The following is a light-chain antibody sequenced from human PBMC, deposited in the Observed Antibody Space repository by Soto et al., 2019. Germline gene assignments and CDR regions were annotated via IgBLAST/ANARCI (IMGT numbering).Light chain of an antibody. Sequence: EIILTQSPGTLSVSPGERVTLSCRATQSVDTNLAWYQQKPGQPPRLLIHGASTRATGIAARFSGSGSGTEFTLTISSLQSDDFAVYYCQQYYDWPPLTFGGGTKVDIK. CDR2: GAS. J-gene: IGKJ4*01. CDR1: QSVDTN. CDR3: QQYYDWPPLT. V-gene: IGKV3-15*01.